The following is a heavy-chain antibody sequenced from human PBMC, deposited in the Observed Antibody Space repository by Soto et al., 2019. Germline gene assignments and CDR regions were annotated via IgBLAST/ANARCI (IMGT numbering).Heavy chain of an antibody. CDR1: GGSISNYY. Sequence: QVQLQESGPGLVKPSETLSLTCTVSGGSISNYYWTWIRQPPGKGLEWIGYIYYSGSTNYNPSLKRRVTISVDTSKNQFSMKLSSVTAADTAVYYCARLGSSSSVGCWGQGTLVTVSS. V-gene: IGHV4-59*08. D-gene: IGHD6-13*01. J-gene: IGHJ4*02. CDR3: ARLGSSSSVGC. CDR2: IYYSGST.